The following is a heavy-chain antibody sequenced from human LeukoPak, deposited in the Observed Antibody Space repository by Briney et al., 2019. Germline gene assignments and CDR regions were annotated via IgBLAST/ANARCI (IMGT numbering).Heavy chain of an antibody. J-gene: IGHJ4*02. V-gene: IGHV1-18*01. CDR2: ISAYNGNT. D-gene: IGHD1-26*01. CDR3: ARVVRVGATLFDY. Sequence: ASVKVSCKASGYTFTSYGISWVRQAPGQGLEWMGWISAYNGNTNYAQKLQGRVTMTTDTSTSTAYKELRSLRSVDTAVYHCARVVRVGATLFDYWGQGTLVTVSS. CDR1: GYTFTSYG.